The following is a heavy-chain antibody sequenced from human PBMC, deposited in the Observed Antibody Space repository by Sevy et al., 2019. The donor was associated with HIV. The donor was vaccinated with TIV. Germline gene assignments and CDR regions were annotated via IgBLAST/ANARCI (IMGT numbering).Heavy chain of an antibody. CDR3: ARGPGYYDSGSWLDP. D-gene: IGHD3-9*01. Sequence: GGSLRLPCVASGFTLPDYEMNWVRQAPGKGLEWVASISRSGTTIYYADSLKGRFTISRDSAKNSVYLQMNSLRAEDTGFYFCARGPGYYDSGSWLDPWGQGTLVTVSS. CDR1: GFTLPDYE. CDR2: ISRSGTTI. J-gene: IGHJ5*02. V-gene: IGHV3-48*03.